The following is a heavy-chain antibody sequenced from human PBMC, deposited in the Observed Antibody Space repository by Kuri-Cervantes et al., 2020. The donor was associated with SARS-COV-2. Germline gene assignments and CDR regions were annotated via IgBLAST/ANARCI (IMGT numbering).Heavy chain of an antibody. J-gene: IGHJ6*02. CDR2: IYSGST. Sequence: GSLRLSCTVSGGSISSSSYYWGWIRQPPGKGLEWIGSIYSGSTYYNPSLKSRVTISVDTSKNQFSLKLSSVTAADTAVYYCARDYGDYYYYYGMDVWGQGTTVTVSS. CDR3: ARDYGDYYYYYGMDV. CDR1: GGSISSSSYY. V-gene: IGHV4-39*01. D-gene: IGHD4-17*01.